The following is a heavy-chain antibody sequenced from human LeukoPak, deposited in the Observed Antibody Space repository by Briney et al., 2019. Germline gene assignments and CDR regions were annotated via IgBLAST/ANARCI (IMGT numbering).Heavy chain of an antibody. CDR3: ARGVTVTTYQYNWFDP. D-gene: IGHD4-17*01. CDR2: IIPIFGTA. V-gene: IGHV1-69*05. J-gene: IGHJ5*02. CDR1: GGTFSSYA. Sequence: GASVKVSCKASGGTFSSYAISWVRQAPGQGLEWMGGIIPIFGTANYAQKFQGRVTITTDESTSTAYMELSSLRSEDTAVYYCARGVTVTTYQYNWFDPWGQGTLVTVSS.